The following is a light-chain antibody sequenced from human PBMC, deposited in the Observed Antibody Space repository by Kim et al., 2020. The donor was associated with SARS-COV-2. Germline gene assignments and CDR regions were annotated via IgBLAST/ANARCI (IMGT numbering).Light chain of an antibody. J-gene: IGKJ5*01. V-gene: IGKV1-12*01. CDR1: QDISTW. CDR2: SAS. Sequence: ASAGDTVTITCRASQDISTWLAWYQQKPGKAPKLLIDSASTLHSGVPSRFSGSGSGTDFTLTISSLQAEDFASYYCQQAHSFPLTFGQGTRLGIK. CDR3: QQAHSFPLT.